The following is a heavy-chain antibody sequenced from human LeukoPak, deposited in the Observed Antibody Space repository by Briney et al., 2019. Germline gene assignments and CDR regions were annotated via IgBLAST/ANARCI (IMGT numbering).Heavy chain of an antibody. J-gene: IGHJ4*02. V-gene: IGHV3-23*01. D-gene: IGHD5-18*01. Sequence: GGSLRLSCAASGLTFSSFAMSGVRQAPGMGQEWVSCISSSGGSTYYIDSVKGGFTNYKDNSKNRLYLQMNSLTADTTAVDYFATRIPSLGPFFAYWGEGPLVTLPS. CDR3: ATRIPSLGPFFAY. CDR2: ISSSGGST. CDR1: GLTFSSFA.